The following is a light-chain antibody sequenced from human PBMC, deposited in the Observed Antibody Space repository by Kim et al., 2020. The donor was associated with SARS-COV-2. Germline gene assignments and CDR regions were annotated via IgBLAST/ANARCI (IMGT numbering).Light chain of an antibody. CDR1: SSDVGGYNY. V-gene: IGLV2-11*01. Sequence: GQSVTISCTGTSSDVGGYNYVAWHQQHPGKAPKLMISDVSKRPSGVPGRFSGSKSGNMASLTISGLQAEDEADYYCCSYAGNYTFVFGSGTKVTVL. CDR2: DVS. CDR3: CSYAGNYTFV. J-gene: IGLJ1*01.